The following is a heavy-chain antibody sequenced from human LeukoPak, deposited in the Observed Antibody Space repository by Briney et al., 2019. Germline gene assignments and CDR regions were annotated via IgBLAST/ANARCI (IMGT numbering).Heavy chain of an antibody. V-gene: IGHV1-18*01. CDR1: GYTFGSFD. D-gene: IGHD3-10*01. CDR2: ISAYNGNT. CDR3: AADYYGSGSYYKAVGY. J-gene: IGHJ4*02. Sequence: ASVKVSCKASGYTFGSFDVNWVRQATGQGLEWMGWISAYNGNTNYAQKLQGRVTMTTDTSTSTAYMELRSLRSDDTAVYYCAADYYGSGSYYKAVGYWGQGALVTVSS.